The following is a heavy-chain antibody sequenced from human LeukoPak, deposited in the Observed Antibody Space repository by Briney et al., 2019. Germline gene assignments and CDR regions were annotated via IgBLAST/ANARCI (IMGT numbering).Heavy chain of an antibody. J-gene: IGHJ4*02. CDR2: TNHSGST. CDR1: GGSFSGYY. CDR3: ARGRSGWFSSYYFDY. D-gene: IGHD6-19*01. V-gene: IGHV4-34*01. Sequence: SETLSLTCAVYGGSFSGYYWSWIRQPPGKGLEWIGETNHSGSTNYNPSLKSRVTISVDTSKNQFSLKLSSVTAADTAVYYCARGRSGWFSSYYFDYWGQGTLVTVSS.